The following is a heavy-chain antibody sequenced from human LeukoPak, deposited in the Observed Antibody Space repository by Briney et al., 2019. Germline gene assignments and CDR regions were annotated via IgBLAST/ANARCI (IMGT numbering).Heavy chain of an antibody. CDR2: ISAYNGKT. J-gene: IGHJ5*02. Sequence: ASVKVSCKASGYTFTSYGISWVRQAPGQGLEWMGWISAYNGKTNYAQKLQGRVTMTTDTSTSTAYRELRRLRSDDTAVYYCARDKSGRSTVRGVINFWFDPWGQGTLVTVSS. V-gene: IGHV1-18*01. CDR3: ARDKSGRSTVRGVINFWFDP. CDR1: GYTFTSYG. D-gene: IGHD3-10*01.